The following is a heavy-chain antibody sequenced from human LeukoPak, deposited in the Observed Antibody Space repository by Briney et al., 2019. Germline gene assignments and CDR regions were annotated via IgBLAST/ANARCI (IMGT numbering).Heavy chain of an antibody. D-gene: IGHD3-22*01. Sequence: GGSLRLSCAASGFTFSSYWMHWVRQAPGKGLVWVSRINSDGSSTSYADSVKGRFTISRDNAKNTLYLQMNSLRAEDTAVYYCARGHYYDSSGYYYGDAFDIWGQGTMVTVSS. CDR1: GFTFSSYW. V-gene: IGHV3-74*01. CDR3: ARGHYYDSSGYYYGDAFDI. J-gene: IGHJ3*02. CDR2: INSDGSST.